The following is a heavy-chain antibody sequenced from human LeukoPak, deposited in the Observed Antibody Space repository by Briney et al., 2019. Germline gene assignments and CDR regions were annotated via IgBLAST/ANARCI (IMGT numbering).Heavy chain of an antibody. Sequence: GGSLRLSCAASGVTFSSYWMSWVRQAPGKGLEWVANIKQEGSEKYYVDSVKGRFTISRDNAKNSLFLQLNSLRAEDTAVYYCARGYGMDVWGQGTTVTVSS. V-gene: IGHV3-7*01. CDR2: IKQEGSEK. CDR1: GVTFSSYW. CDR3: ARGYGMDV. J-gene: IGHJ6*02.